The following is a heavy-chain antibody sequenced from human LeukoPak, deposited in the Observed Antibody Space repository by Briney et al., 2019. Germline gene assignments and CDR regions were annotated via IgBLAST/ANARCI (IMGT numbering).Heavy chain of an antibody. CDR2: ISSSNTI. Sequence: GGSLRLSCAASGFTFSSYEMNWVRQAPGKGLEWISYISSSNTIYYADSVKGRFTISRDNANNSLYLQMNCLRAEDTAVYYCARDHYYGSGSFDYWGQGTLVTVSS. J-gene: IGHJ4*02. CDR1: GFTFSSYE. CDR3: ARDHYYGSGSFDY. D-gene: IGHD3-10*01. V-gene: IGHV3-48*03.